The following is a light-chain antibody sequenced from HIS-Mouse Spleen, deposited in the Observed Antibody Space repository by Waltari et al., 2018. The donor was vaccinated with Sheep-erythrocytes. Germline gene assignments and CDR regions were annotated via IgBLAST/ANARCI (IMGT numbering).Light chain of an antibody. Sequence: SYELTQPPSVSVSPGQTASIPCSGDKLGDKYACWYQPNPGQSPVLVIYQDSKRPSGFPRRFSGSNAGNTATLTISGTQAMDEADYYCQAWDSSTAWNVVFGGGTKLTVL. CDR3: QAWDSSTAWNVV. CDR2: QDS. V-gene: IGLV3-1*01. CDR1: KLGDKY. J-gene: IGLJ2*01.